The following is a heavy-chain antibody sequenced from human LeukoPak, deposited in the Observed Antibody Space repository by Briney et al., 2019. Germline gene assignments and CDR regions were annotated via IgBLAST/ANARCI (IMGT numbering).Heavy chain of an antibody. D-gene: IGHD5-12*01. CDR3: ARATHSGYVN. CDR2: IYYSGST. V-gene: IGHV4-59*01. CDR1: GDSISSYY. Sequence: PSETLSLTCTVSGDSISSYYWSWIRQPPGKGLEWIGYIYYSGSTNYNPSLKSRVTISVDTSKNQFSLKLSSVTAADTAVYYCARATHSGYVNWGQGTLVTVSS. J-gene: IGHJ4*02.